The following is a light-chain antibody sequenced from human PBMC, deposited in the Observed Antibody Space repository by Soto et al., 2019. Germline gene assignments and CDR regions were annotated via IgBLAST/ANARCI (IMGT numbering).Light chain of an antibody. Sequence: MVLTLLPTTLSLCRGERATLSCRASQSVSSYLAWYQQKPGQAPRLLIYDASNRATGIPARFSGSGSGTDFTLTISSLEPEDFALYYCQQRGTWPTFGQGTKVDIK. CDR1: QSVSSY. V-gene: IGKV3-11*01. J-gene: IGKJ1*01. CDR2: DAS. CDR3: QQRGTWPT.